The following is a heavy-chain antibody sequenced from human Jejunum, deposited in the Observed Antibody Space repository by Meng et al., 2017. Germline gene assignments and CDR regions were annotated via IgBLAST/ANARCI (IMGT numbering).Heavy chain of an antibody. D-gene: IGHD2-2*01. J-gene: IGHJ4*02. Sequence: VQIVQPGVEGKKPWAAVKVSCKASGYTFTNYAMHWVRQAPGQRLEWMGWINAGNGNTKYSQKFQGRVTITRDTSASTAYMELSSLRSEDTAVYYCARVYCSSTSCQYYFDYWGQGTLVTVSS. V-gene: IGHV1-3*01. CDR3: ARVYCSSTSCQYYFDY. CDR1: GYTFTNYA. CDR2: INAGNGNT.